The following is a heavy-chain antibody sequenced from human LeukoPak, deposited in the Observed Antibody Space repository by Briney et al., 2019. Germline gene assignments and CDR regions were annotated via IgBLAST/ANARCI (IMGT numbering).Heavy chain of an antibody. CDR2: ISSSSSYI. Sequence: PGGSLRLSCAASGFTFSSYSMNWVRQAPGKGLEWVSSISSSSSYIYYADSVKGRFTISRDNAKNSLYLQMNSLRAEDTAVYYCARDTRLCSYALPGAFDIWGQGTMVTVSS. CDR3: ARDTRLCSYALPGAFDI. D-gene: IGHD2-2*01. V-gene: IGHV3-21*01. J-gene: IGHJ3*02. CDR1: GFTFSSYS.